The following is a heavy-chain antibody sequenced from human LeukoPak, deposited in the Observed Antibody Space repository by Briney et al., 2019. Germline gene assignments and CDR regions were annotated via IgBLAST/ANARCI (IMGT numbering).Heavy chain of an antibody. CDR3: ARDKAAAAGTQYYYGMDV. J-gene: IGHJ6*02. V-gene: IGHV7-4-1*02. CDR1: GYTFTSYA. Sequence: APVKVSCKASGYTFTSYAMNWVRQAPGQGLEWMGWINTNTGNPTYAQGFTGRFVFSLDTSVSTAYLQISSLKAEDTAVYYCARDKAAAAGTQYYYGMDVWGQGTTVTVSS. CDR2: INTNTGNP. D-gene: IGHD6-13*01.